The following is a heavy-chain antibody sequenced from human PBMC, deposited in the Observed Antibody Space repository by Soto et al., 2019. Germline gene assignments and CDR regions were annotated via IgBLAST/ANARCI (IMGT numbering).Heavy chain of an antibody. CDR3: ASAYGIVVVTAAVNDAFDF. Sequence: GGSLRLSCAASGFTFSSYWMSWVRQAPGKGLEWVANIKQDGSEKYYVDSVKGRFTISRDNAKNSLYLQMNSLRAEDAAVDFCASAYGIVVVTAAVNDAFDFWGQGTMVTVSS. J-gene: IGHJ3*01. D-gene: IGHD2-2*01. V-gene: IGHV3-7*01. CDR2: IKQDGSEK. CDR1: GFTFSSYW.